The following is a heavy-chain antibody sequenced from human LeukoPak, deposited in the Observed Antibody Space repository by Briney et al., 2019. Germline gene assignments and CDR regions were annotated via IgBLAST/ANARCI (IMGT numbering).Heavy chain of an antibody. Sequence: ASVKVSCKASGYTFTSYGISWVRQAPGQGLGMGWISAYNGNTNYAQKLQGRVTMTTDTSTSTAYMELRSLRSDDTAVYYCARARRLRYCSSTSCYPDFDYWGQGTLVTVSS. CDR3: ARARRLRYCSSTSCYPDFDY. CDR1: GYTFTSYG. D-gene: IGHD2-2*01. V-gene: IGHV1-18*01. CDR2: ISAYNGNT. J-gene: IGHJ4*02.